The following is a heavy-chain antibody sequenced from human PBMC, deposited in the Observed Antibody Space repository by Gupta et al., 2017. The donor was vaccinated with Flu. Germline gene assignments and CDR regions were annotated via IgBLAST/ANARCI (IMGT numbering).Heavy chain of an antibody. J-gene: IGHJ4*02. D-gene: IGHD3-22*01. Sequence: QVRLVQSGAEVKEPGASVKVSCKASGYSFTKYYLHWVRQAPGKGFEWMGWINPDSGGPNLAEKFQDRVTLTTVPSISTAYMEVESLTSDDTAVYFCARDSHFYDSGGYPVLMDFWGPGTLVTVSS. CDR3: ARDSHFYDSGGYPVLMDF. CDR1: GYSFTKYY. CDR2: INPDSGGP. V-gene: IGHV1-2*02.